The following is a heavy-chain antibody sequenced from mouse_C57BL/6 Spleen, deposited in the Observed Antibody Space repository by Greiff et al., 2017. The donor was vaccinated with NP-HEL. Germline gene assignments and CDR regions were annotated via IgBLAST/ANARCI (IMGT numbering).Heavy chain of an antibody. Sequence: VQLQQSGAELVKPGASVKLSCKASGYTFTSYWMHWVKQRPGQGLEWIGMIHPNSGSTNYNEKFKSKATLTVDKSSSTAYMQLSSLTSEDSAVYYCARRAYYYGSSPFAYWGQGTLVTVSA. CDR2: IHPNSGST. J-gene: IGHJ3*01. V-gene: IGHV1-64*01. CDR3: ARRAYYYGSSPFAY. CDR1: GYTFTSYW. D-gene: IGHD1-1*01.